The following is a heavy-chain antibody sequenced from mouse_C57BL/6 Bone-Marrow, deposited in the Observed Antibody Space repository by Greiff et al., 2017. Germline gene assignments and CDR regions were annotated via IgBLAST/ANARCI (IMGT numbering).Heavy chain of an antibody. CDR1: GFTFSDYY. V-gene: IGHV5-12*01. CDR3: ARHSPPYYYGSSGYFDV. J-gene: IGHJ1*03. D-gene: IGHD1-1*01. Sequence: EVKLMESGGGLVQPGGSLKLSCAASGFTFSDYYMYWVRQTPEKRLAWVAYISNGGGSNYYPDTVKGRFTISRDNAKNTLYLQMSRLKSEDTAMYYCARHSPPYYYGSSGYFDVWGTGTTVTVSS. CDR2: ISNGGGSN.